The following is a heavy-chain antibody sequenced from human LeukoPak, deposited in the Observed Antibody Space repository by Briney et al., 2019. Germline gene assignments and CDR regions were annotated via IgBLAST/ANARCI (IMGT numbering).Heavy chain of an antibody. J-gene: IGHJ5*02. CDR1: GGSISSYY. Sequence: SETLSLTCTVSGGSISSYYWSWIRQPPGKGLEWIGYIYYSGTTNYNPSLKSRVIISVDTSKNQFSLKLSPVIAADTAVYYCAKGAGPPWFDPWGQGTLVTVSS. V-gene: IGHV4-59*01. CDR2: IYYSGTT. CDR3: AKGAGPPWFDP. D-gene: IGHD6-19*01.